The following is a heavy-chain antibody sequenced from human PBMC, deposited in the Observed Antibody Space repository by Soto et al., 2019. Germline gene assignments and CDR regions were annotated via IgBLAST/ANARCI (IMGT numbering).Heavy chain of an antibody. J-gene: IGHJ6*03. CDR3: ARSSKGPYYYYYYMDV. D-gene: IGHD2-2*01. Sequence: GESLKISCKGSGYSFTSYWIGWVRQMPGKGLEWMGIIYPGDSDTRYSPSFQGQVTISADKSISTAYLQWSSLKASDTAMYYCARSSKGPYYYYYYMDVWGKGTTVTVSS. V-gene: IGHV5-51*01. CDR1: GYSFTSYW. CDR2: IYPGDSDT.